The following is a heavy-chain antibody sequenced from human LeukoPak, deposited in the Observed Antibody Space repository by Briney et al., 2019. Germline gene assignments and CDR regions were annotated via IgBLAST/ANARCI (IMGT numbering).Heavy chain of an antibody. CDR2: ISDDGSRQ. Sequence: GGSLRLSCAATGFAFSNYAIHWGRQAPGKGLEWVAFISDDGSRQHYADSVKGRFTISRDNSKNTLNLQMNSLRAEDTAVYYCVKDRTGTYTLDYWGQGTLVTVSS. CDR1: GFAFSNYA. V-gene: IGHV3-30-3*01. D-gene: IGHD3-10*01. CDR3: VKDRTGTYTLDY. J-gene: IGHJ4*02.